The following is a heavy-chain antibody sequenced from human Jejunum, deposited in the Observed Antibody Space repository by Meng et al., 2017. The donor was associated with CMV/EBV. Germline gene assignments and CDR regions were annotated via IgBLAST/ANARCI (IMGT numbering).Heavy chain of an antibody. CDR2: VSGSSITT. CDR1: GFTFSSYA. CDR3: VKDHKD. V-gene: IGHV3-23*01. Sequence: EVQLLESGGDLVQPGGSLRLSCVGSGFTFSSYALSWVRQAPGKGLEWVSTVSGSSITTYYADSVKGRFTISRDNYNDILSLEMNSLRAEDTALYYCVKDHKDWGHGTLVTVPS. J-gene: IGHJ4*01.